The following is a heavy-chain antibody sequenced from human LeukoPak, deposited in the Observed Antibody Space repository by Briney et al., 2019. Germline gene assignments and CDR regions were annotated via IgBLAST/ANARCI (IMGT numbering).Heavy chain of an antibody. J-gene: IGHJ4*02. D-gene: IGHD3-3*01. CDR2: ITNTGSDT. CDR3: ARVDGITIFFSTFDY. V-gene: IGHV3-23*05. Sequence: GGSLRLSCAASGFTFSGYAMSWVRQAPGKGLEWVSCITNTGSDTYYADSVRGRFTISRDNSKNMLYLQMNSLRAEDTAFYHCARVDGITIFFSTFDYWGQGTLVTVSS. CDR1: GFTFSGYA.